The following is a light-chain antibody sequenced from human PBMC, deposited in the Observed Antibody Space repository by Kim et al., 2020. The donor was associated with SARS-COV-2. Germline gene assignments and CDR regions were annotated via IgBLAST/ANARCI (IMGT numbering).Light chain of an antibody. CDR1: GGSIASNC. CDR3: QSYDSSNHWV. V-gene: IGLV6-57*01. CDR2: ADN. J-gene: IGLJ3*02. Sequence: TVTISCPRSGGSIASNCVQWYQQRPGGPPTTAIYADNQSPSGVPDRFSGSIDSSSNSASLTISGLKTEDEADYYCQSYDSSNHWVFGGGTQLTVL.